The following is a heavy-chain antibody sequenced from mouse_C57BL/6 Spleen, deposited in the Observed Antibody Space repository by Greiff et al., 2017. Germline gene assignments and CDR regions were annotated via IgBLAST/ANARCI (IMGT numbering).Heavy chain of an antibody. CDR3: ARRGDDGNYGGFAY. CDR2: INPSSGYT. D-gene: IGHD2-1*01. CDR1: GYTFTSYT. J-gene: IGHJ3*01. V-gene: IGHV1-4*01. Sequence: VKLMESGAELARPGASVKMSCKASGYTFTSYTMHWVKQRPGPGLEWIGYINPSSGYTKYNQKFKDKATLTADKSSSTAYMQLSSLTSEESSFYYCARRGDDGNYGGFAYWGQGTLVTVSA.